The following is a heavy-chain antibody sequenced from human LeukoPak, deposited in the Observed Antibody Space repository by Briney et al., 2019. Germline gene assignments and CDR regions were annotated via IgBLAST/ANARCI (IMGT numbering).Heavy chain of an antibody. D-gene: IGHD6-13*01. CDR1: GGTFSSYA. CDR2: IIPIFGTA. Sequence: SVKVSCKASGGTFSSYAISWVRQAPGQGLEWMGGIIPIFGTANYAQKFQGRVTITTDESTSTAYMELSSLRSEDTAVYYCARGSSWYFWFDPWGQGTLVTVSS. CDR3: ARGSSWYFWFDP. V-gene: IGHV1-69*05. J-gene: IGHJ5*02.